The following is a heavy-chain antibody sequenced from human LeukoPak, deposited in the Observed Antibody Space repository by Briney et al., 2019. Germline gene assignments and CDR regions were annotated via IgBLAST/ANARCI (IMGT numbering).Heavy chain of an antibody. CDR2: ISSRSSTI. Sequence: GGSLRLSCAASGFTFSTYNMTWVRQAPGKGLEWVSYISSRSSTIYYADSVKGRFTVSRDNAKNSLYLQMNSLRDEDTAVYYCARGAFYYDSSTYYQTLYYWGQGTLVTVSS. D-gene: IGHD3-22*01. V-gene: IGHV3-48*02. CDR3: ARGAFYYDSSTYYQTLYY. CDR1: GFTFSTYN. J-gene: IGHJ4*02.